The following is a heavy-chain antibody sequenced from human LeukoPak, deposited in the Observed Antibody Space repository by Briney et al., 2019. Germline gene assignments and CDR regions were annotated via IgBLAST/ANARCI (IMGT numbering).Heavy chain of an antibody. D-gene: IGHD3-22*01. CDR2: IIPIFGTA. Sequence: SVKVSCKASGGTFSSYAISWVRQAPGQELEWMGGIIPIFGTANYAQKFQGRVTITADESTSTAYMELSSLRSEDTAVYYCARDGGGVYYYDSSGYYRFDYWGQGTLVTVSS. J-gene: IGHJ4*02. CDR3: ARDGGGVYYYDSSGYYRFDY. V-gene: IGHV1-69*13. CDR1: GGTFSSYA.